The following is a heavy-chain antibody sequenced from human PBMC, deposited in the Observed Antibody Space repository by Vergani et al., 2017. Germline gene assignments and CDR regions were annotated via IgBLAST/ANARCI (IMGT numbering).Heavy chain of an antibody. CDR3: AKGPHYCSSTSCYAYFDL. D-gene: IGHD2-2*01. CDR1: GSTFSSYG. Sequence: VQLVESGGGLVQPGGSLRLSCAASGSTFSSYGMHWVRQAPGKGLEWVAVIWYDGSNKYYADSVKGRFTISRDNSKNTLYLQMNSLRAEDTAVYYCAKGPHYCSSTSCYAYFDLWGRGTLVTVSS. J-gene: IGHJ2*01. V-gene: IGHV3-33*06. CDR2: IWYDGSNK.